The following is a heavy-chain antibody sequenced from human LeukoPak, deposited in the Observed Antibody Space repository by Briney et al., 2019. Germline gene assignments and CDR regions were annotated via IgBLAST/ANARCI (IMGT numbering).Heavy chain of an antibody. V-gene: IGHV3-64*01. J-gene: IGHJ3*02. Sequence: GGSLRLSCAASGFTFSSYAMHWVRQAPGKGLEYVSAISSNGGSTYYANSVKGRFTISRDNSKNTLYLQMGSLRAEDMAVYYCARDLIQSSSSSGWYLGAFDIWGQGTMVTVSS. CDR3: ARDLIQSSSSSGWYLGAFDI. CDR2: ISSNGGST. CDR1: GFTFSSYA. D-gene: IGHD6-19*01.